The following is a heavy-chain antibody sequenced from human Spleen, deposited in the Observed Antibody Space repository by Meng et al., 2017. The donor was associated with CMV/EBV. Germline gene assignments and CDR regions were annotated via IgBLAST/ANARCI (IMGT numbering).Heavy chain of an antibody. V-gene: IGHV5-51*01. Sequence: SCKASRSTLTTYGIAWVRQMPGEGLEWVGVIHPGDSEITYSPSFEGQVTFSADKSISTVYLHWASLRASDTAMYYCASGAGDYWGQGTLVTVSS. CDR3: ASGAGDY. CDR2: IHPGDSEI. CDR1: RSTLTTYG. J-gene: IGHJ4*02. D-gene: IGHD1-26*01.